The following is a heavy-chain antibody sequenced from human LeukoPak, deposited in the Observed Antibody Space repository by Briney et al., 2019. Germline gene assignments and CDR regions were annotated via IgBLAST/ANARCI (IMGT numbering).Heavy chain of an antibody. J-gene: IGHJ4*02. CDR2: INHSGST. V-gene: IGHV4-34*01. Sequence: PSETLSLTCAVYGGSFSGYYWSWIRQPPGKGLEWIGEINHSGSTNYNPSLKSRVTMSVDTSKNQFSLKLSSVTAADTAVYYCARERVATIGYYFDYWGQGTLVTVSS. CDR1: GGSFSGYY. D-gene: IGHD5-24*01. CDR3: ARERVATIGYYFDY.